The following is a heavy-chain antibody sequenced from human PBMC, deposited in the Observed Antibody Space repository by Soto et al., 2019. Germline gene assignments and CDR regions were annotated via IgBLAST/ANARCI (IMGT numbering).Heavy chain of an antibody. V-gene: IGHV1-18*04. CDR3: ARDRIVVVPADKVGMDV. D-gene: IGHD2-2*01. CDR2: ISAYNGNT. Sequence: GTSVKVSCKASGYTFTSYGISWVRQAPGQGLEWMGWISAYNGNTNYAQKLQGRVTMTTDTSTSTAYMELRSLRSDDTAVYYCARDRIVVVPADKVGMDVCGQGTTVIVS. J-gene: IGHJ6*02. CDR1: GYTFTSYG.